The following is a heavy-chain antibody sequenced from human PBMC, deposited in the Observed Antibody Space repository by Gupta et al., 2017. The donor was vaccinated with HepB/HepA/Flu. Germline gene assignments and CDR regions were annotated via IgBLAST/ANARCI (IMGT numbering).Heavy chain of an antibody. D-gene: IGHD1-14*01. J-gene: IGHJ4*02. V-gene: IGHV3-23*01. CDR3: AKEKPRWAPEY. CDR1: GFIFSSFA. CDR2: ISDSGGST. Sequence: EVQVLESGGGLVQPGGSLRLSCAASGFIFSSFAMNWVRQAPGKGLEWVSGISDSGGSTYYADSVKGRFTISRDNSKNTLYLQMNSLRAEDTAVYYCAKEKPRWAPEYWGQGTLVTVSS.